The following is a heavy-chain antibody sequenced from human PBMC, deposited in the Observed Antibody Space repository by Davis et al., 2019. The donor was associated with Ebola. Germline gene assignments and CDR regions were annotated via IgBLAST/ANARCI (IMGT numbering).Heavy chain of an antibody. Sequence: GGSLRLSCAASGFTFSSYSMNWVRQAPGKGLEWVSYISSSSSTIYYADSVKGRFTISRDNAKNSLYLQMNSLRDEDTVVYYRARTYVGSSFPPGYWGQGTLVTVSS. CDR1: GFTFSSYS. D-gene: IGHD6-6*01. CDR3: ARTYVGSSFPPGY. CDR2: ISSSSSTI. J-gene: IGHJ4*02. V-gene: IGHV3-48*02.